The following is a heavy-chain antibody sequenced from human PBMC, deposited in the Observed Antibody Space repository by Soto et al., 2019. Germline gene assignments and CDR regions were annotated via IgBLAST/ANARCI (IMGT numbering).Heavy chain of an antibody. D-gene: IGHD1-26*01. J-gene: IGHJ6*02. V-gene: IGHV4-39*01. CDR2: IYYSGRT. CDR3: ARGGIPPSGYGIAYAMDV. CDR1: GVSISGSRYY. Sequence: SETLSLTCTVSGVSISGSRYYWGWIRQPPGRGLEWIGNIYYSGRTYYTPALKRRVTLSVDTSKNQFALNLNSVTAADTAVYYCARGGIPPSGYGIAYAMDVWGQGTTVTVSS.